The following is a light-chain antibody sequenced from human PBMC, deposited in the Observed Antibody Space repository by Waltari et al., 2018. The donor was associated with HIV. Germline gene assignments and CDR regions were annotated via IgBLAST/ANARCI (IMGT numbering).Light chain of an antibody. Sequence: QSALTQPPSASGSPGQSVAISCTGTSSDIGAYNFVSWYQQQPGSAPKLIIFEVTKRPTGVPDRCSGSKSGNTASLTVSGLLPEDDADYYCSSYAGSNRFVVFGGGTRLTVL. V-gene: IGLV2-8*01. CDR2: EVT. CDR1: SSDIGAYNF. CDR3: SSYAGSNRFVV. J-gene: IGLJ2*01.